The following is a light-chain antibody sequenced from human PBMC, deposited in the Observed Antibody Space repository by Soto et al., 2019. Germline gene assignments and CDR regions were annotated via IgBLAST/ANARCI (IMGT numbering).Light chain of an antibody. CDR3: QQYDSLPIT. V-gene: IGKV1-33*01. Sequence: DIQMTQSPSSLSASVVDRVTITCQASQDINNYLNWYQQQAGQAPKLLIYETSNLETGVPTRFGGSGSGTHFTFTISSLQPEDIATYYCQQYDSLPITFGLGTRLEIK. J-gene: IGKJ5*01. CDR2: ETS. CDR1: QDINNY.